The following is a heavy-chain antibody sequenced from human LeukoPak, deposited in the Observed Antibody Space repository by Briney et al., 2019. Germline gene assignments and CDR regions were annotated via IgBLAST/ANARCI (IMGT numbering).Heavy chain of an antibody. CDR2: ISGSGSSGLT. CDR1: GLTVNSNY. V-gene: IGHV3-23*01. Sequence: PGGSLRLSCAASGLTVNSNYMNWVRQAPGRGLEWVSAISGSGSSGLTYYADSVKGRFTISRDNSKNTLYVQMNSLRAEDTAVYYCARDPYDSSGYNYYFDYWGQGTLVTVSS. CDR3: ARDPYDSSGYNYYFDY. J-gene: IGHJ4*02. D-gene: IGHD3-22*01.